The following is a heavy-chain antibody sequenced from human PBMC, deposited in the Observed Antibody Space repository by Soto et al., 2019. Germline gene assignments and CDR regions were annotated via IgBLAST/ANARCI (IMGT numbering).Heavy chain of an antibody. CDR2: IIPIFGTA. CDR1: GGTCSSYA. V-gene: IGHV1-69*13. D-gene: IGHD3-10*01. CDR3: AREGDYYGSGSAGIGMDV. J-gene: IGHJ6*02. Sequence: SVKVSCKASGGTCSSYAISWVLQSPLQGLEWMGGIIPIFGTANYAQKFQGRVTITADESTSTAYMELSSLRSEDTAVYYCAREGDYYGSGSAGIGMDVWGQGTTVTVSS.